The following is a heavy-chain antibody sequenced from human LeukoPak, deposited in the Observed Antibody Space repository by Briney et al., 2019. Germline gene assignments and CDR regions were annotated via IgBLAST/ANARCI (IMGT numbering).Heavy chain of an antibody. Sequence: GGPLRLSCAAAGFTFISYGMHWVRQAPGKALERVAVVAYDGSNEYYVDSVKGRFTISRDNSKNTLYLQMNSLRAEDRAVYYCAKDYYDKSGYSPFDYWGQGTLVTVSS. V-gene: IGHV3-30*18. CDR3: AKDYYDKSGYSPFDY. CDR1: GFTFISYG. J-gene: IGHJ4*02. D-gene: IGHD3-22*01. CDR2: VAYDGSNE.